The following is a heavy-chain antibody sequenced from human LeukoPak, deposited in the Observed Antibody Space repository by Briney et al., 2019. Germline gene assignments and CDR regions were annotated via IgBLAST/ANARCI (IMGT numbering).Heavy chain of an antibody. V-gene: IGHV3-7*01. CDR2: IKQDGSEK. CDR1: GFTFSRYW. CDR3: ARLLVYNSGGEAFDH. Sequence: GGSLRLSCAASGFTFSRYWMSWVRQAPGKGLEWVANIKQDGSEKYYVDSVKGRFTISRDNAKNSLYLQMNSLRAEDTAVYYCARLLVYNSGGEAFDHWGREPWSPSPQ. J-gene: IGHJ4*02. D-gene: IGHD1-20*01.